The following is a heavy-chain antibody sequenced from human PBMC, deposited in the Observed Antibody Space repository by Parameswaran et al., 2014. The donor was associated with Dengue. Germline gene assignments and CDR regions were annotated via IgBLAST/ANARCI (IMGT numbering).Heavy chain of an antibody. CDR2: ISNRGSTI. V-gene: IGHV3-48*03. CDR1: GFTFSSYE. Sequence: SLKISCAASGFTFSSYEMNWVRQAPGRGLEWVSYISNRGSTIYYADSVKGRFTISRDNAKNFLYLQMNSLRAEDTGVYYCAREGGLGMDVWGQGTTVTVSS. D-gene: IGHD1-26*01. CDR3: AREGGLGMDV. J-gene: IGHJ6*02.